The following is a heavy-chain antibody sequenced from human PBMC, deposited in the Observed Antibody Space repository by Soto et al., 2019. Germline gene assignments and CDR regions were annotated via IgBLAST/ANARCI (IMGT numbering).Heavy chain of an antibody. CDR2: FYYSGST. V-gene: IGHV4-59*01. CDR3: ARGALTTYFDY. Sequence: QVQLQESGPGLVKPSETLSLTCAVSGGSISSYYWSWIRQPPGKGLEWIGYFYYSGSTNYNPSLKSRVTISVDTSKNQFSLKLSSVTAPDTAVYYCARGALTTYFDYWGQGTLVTVSS. J-gene: IGHJ4*02. CDR1: GGSISSYY.